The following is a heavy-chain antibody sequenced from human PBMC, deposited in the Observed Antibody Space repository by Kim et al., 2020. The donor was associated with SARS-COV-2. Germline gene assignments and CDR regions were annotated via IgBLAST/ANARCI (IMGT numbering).Heavy chain of an antibody. D-gene: IGHD3-10*01. V-gene: IGHV3-30*02. Sequence: ADPVKDRFTISRDNSKNTGYLQMNSLRAEDTAVYHCAKEGYYGSGSFPDYWGQGTLVTVSS. CDR3: AKEGYYGSGSFPDY. J-gene: IGHJ4*02.